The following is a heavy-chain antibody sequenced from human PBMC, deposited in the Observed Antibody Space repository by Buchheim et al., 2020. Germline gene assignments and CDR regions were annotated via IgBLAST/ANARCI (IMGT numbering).Heavy chain of an antibody. D-gene: IGHD6-13*01. V-gene: IGHV1-69*06. CDR3: ARVVTAAAGPRSYYYYGMDV. J-gene: IGHJ6*02. Sequence: QVQLVQSGAEVKKPGSSVKVSCKASGGTFSSYAISWVRQAPGQGLEWMGGIIPVLGAANYAQNFQGRITIIADKSTSTAYMELSSLTSEDTAVYYCARVVTAAAGPRSYYYYGMDVWGQGT. CDR1: GGTFSSYA. CDR2: IIPVLGAA.